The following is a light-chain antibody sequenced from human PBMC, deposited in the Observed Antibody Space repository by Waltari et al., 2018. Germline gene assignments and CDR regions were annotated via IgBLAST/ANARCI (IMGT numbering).Light chain of an antibody. CDR2: DAS. Sequence: DIVLTQSPATLSLSPGERATLSCRASQSVSSYLAWYQQKPGQAPRLLIDDASHRTTGIPARFSGSGAGTYFTLSISSLEPEDFAVYYCHQRANWPWTFGHGTKVEIK. V-gene: IGKV3-11*01. CDR3: HQRANWPWT. J-gene: IGKJ1*01. CDR1: QSVSSY.